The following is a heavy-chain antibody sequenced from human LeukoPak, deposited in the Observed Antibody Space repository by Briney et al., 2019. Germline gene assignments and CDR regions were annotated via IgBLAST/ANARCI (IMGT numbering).Heavy chain of an antibody. CDR1: GGSFSGYY. CDR2: INQSGET. D-gene: IGHD2-21*02. Sequence: PSETLSLTCAVHGGSFSGYYWSWIRQPPGKGLEWIGEINQSGETNYNPSLMSQVTISEDTSNNQFSLMLTSVTAAGTAVYYCARGARGDTPYNWFDPWGQGTLVTVSS. J-gene: IGHJ5*02. V-gene: IGHV4-34*01. CDR3: ARGARGDTPYNWFDP.